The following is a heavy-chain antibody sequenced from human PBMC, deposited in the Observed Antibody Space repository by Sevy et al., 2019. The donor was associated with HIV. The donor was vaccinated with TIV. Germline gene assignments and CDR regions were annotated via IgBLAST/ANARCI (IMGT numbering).Heavy chain of an antibody. Sequence: ASVKVSCKLSGYTLTKLSIHWVRQAPGEGLEWMGNFDPQDDETIYPQRFQGRLTMTADTSTDTAYMGQSSLTSVDTAVYYCTTVGLQYYSGSSYYQGDWFDPWGQGTLVTVSS. CDR1: GYTLTKLS. J-gene: IGHJ5*02. CDR2: FDPQDDET. D-gene: IGHD2-15*01. CDR3: TTVGLQYYSGSSYYQGDWFDP. V-gene: IGHV1-24*01.